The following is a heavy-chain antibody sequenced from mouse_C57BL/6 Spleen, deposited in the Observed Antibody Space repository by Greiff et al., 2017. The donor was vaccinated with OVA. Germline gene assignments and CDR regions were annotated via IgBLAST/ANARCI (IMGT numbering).Heavy chain of an antibody. D-gene: IGHD1-1*01. CDR2: IYPGDGDT. J-gene: IGHJ1*03. V-gene: IGHV1-82*01. CDR1: GYAFSSSW. Sequence: QVHVKQSGPELVKPGASVKISCKASGYAFSSSWMNWVKQRPGKGLEWIGRIYPGDGDTNYNGKFKGKATLTADKSSSTAYMQLSSLTSEDSAVYFCARTFITTDWYFDVWGTGTTVTVSS. CDR3: ARTFITTDWYFDV.